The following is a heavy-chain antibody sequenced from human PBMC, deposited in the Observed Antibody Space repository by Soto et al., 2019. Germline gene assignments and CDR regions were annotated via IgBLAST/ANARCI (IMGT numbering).Heavy chain of an antibody. J-gene: IGHJ3*02. CDR1: GDSISSGVYY. Sequence: PSETLSLTCTVSGDSISSGVYYWSWIRQHPGKGLEWIGCISYSGSTNYNPSLKSRLTISLDTSKNQFSLKLSSVTAADTAVYYCARQQWLVLNAFDIWGQGTMVTVSS. D-gene: IGHD6-19*01. CDR2: ISYSGST. V-gene: IGHV4-31*03. CDR3: ARQQWLVLNAFDI.